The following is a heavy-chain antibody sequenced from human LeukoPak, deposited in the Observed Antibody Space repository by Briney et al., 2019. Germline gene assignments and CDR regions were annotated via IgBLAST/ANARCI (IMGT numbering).Heavy chain of an antibody. V-gene: IGHV3-48*02. J-gene: IGHJ4*02. CDR3: ARSYSSGWFYFDY. D-gene: IGHD6-19*01. Sequence: GGSLKLSCAASGFTFSTYSMNWVRQAPGKGLEWVSYISSSSSTIYYADSVKGRFTISGDNAKNSLYLQMNSLRDEDTAVYSCARSYSSGWFYFDYWGQGTLVTVSS. CDR1: GFTFSTYS. CDR2: ISSSSSTI.